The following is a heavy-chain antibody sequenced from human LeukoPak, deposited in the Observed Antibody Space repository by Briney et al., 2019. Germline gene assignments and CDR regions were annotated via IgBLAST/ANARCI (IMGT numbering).Heavy chain of an antibody. D-gene: IGHD2-15*01. CDR3: ATPWRPTSDCSGGSCYRPYCYYYMDV. J-gene: IGHJ6*03. CDR1: AASFSGYY. V-gene: IGHV4-34*01. Sequence: SETLSLTCAVYAASFSGYYCSWIRQPAGKWLEWLGEIKHSGSTNFNPSLKTRLTISVDTSKNQLSLKMSAVTAADTAVYYCATPWRPTSDCSGGSCYRPYCYYYMDVWGKGTTVTVSS. CDR2: IKHSGST.